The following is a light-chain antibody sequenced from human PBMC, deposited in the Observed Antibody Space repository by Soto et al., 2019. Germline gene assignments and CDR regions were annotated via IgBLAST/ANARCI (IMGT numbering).Light chain of an antibody. Sequence: QSALTQPRSVSGSPGQSVTISCTGTSSDVGGYNYVSWYQQHPGKAPTLMTYDVSKRPSGVPDRFSGSKSGYTASLTISGLQAEDEADYYCSSYTNINTRACVFGTGTKVTVL. J-gene: IGLJ1*01. CDR1: SSDVGGYNY. CDR3: SSYTNINTRACV. V-gene: IGLV2-11*01. CDR2: DVS.